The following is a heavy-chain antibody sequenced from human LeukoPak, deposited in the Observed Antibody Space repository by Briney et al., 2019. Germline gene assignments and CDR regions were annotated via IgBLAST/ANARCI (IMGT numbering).Heavy chain of an antibody. CDR1: GYIFIGYY. D-gene: IGHD1-26*01. J-gene: IGHJ3*01. V-gene: IGHV1-2*02. Sequence: VASVRVSCKASGYIFIGYYVHWVRQAPGQGLEWMGWINPNSGGTNFAQKFQGRVTMTRETSINTAYTDLSRLTSDDTAVYYCAKDRSGSYSPVPFDAFDVWGQGTMVTVSS. CDR3: AKDRSGSYSPVPFDAFDV. CDR2: INPNSGGT.